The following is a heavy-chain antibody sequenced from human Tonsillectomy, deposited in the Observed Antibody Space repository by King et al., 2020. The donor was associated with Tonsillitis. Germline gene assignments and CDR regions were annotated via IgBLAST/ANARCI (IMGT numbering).Heavy chain of an antibody. CDR3: AKCPYDFWSGGLYYPKDV. Sequence: DVQLVESGGGLVQPGGSLRLSCAASGFTFSTYAMTWVRQAPGKGLEWVSVMSGAGARTYHADSVKGRFTISRDNSKNTLYLQMNSLSAEDTAVYYCAKCPYDFWSGGLYYPKDVWGQGTTVTVSS. CDR1: GFTFSTYA. D-gene: IGHD3-3*01. V-gene: IGHV3-23*04. J-gene: IGHJ6*02. CDR2: MSGAGART.